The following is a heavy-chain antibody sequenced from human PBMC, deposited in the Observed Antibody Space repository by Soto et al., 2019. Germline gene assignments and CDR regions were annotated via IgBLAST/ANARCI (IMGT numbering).Heavy chain of an antibody. Sequence: GGSLRLSCAASGFTFSSYGMHWVRQAPGKGLEWVAVISYDGSNKYHADSVKGRFTISRDNSKNTLYLQMNSLRAEDTAVYYCAKELSSGWTHYYYYGMDVWGQGTTVTVSS. CDR3: AKELSSGWTHYYYYGMDV. CDR2: ISYDGSNK. V-gene: IGHV3-30*18. D-gene: IGHD6-19*01. J-gene: IGHJ6*02. CDR1: GFTFSSYG.